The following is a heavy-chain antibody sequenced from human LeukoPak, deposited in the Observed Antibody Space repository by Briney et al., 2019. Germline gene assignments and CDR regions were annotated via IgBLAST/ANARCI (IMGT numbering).Heavy chain of an antibody. J-gene: IGHJ6*03. CDR3: ARARAPMVRGVPYYYYYMDV. V-gene: IGHV4-34*01. Sequence: SETLSLTCAVYGGSFSGYYWSWIRQPPGKGLEWIGEINHSGSTNYNPSLKSRGTISVDTSKNQFSLKLSSVTAADTAVYYCARARAPMVRGVPYYYYYMDVWGKGTTVTVSS. CDR1: GGSFSGYY. CDR2: INHSGST. D-gene: IGHD3-10*01.